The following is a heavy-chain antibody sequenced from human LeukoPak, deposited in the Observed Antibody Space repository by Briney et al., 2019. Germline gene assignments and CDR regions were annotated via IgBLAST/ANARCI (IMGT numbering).Heavy chain of an antibody. CDR2: IYYSGST. CDR3: ARVERGGYYGSGSLDY. CDR1: GGSISSYY. V-gene: IGHV4-59*01. Sequence: SETLSLTCTVSGGSISSYYWSWIRQPPGKGLEWIGYIYYSGSTNYNPSLKSRVTISVDTFKNQFSLKLSSVTAADTAVYYCARVERGGYYGSGSLDYWGQGTLVTVSS. J-gene: IGHJ4*02. D-gene: IGHD3-10*01.